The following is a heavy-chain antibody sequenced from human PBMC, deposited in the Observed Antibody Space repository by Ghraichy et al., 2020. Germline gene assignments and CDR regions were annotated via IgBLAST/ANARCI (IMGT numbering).Heavy chain of an antibody. CDR3: AKGFQMLLDL. CDR2: ISPYNRNR. CDR1: GYSFTTYY. Sequence: ASVKVSCKASGYSFTTYYISWVRQAPGKGLEWVGWISPYNRNRNYAQKFRDRVNMTTDTSTNTAYMELRSLTSDDTAVYYCAKGFQMLLDLWGQGTLVTVPS. J-gene: IGHJ5*02. D-gene: IGHD2-21*01. V-gene: IGHV1-18*01.